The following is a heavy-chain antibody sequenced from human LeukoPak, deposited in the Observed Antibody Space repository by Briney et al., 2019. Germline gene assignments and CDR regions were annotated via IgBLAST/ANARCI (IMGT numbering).Heavy chain of an antibody. V-gene: IGHV1-2*02. J-gene: IGHJ5*02. CDR1: GYTFTGYY. D-gene: IGHD3-10*01. Sequence: ASVKVSCKTSGYTFTGYYIHWVRQAPGQGLEWMGWINPNSGGTKYVEKSQGRVTMTRDTSISAAYMQLSSLISDDTAVYYCASPDYYGSGSYQFDPWGQGTLVTVSS. CDR2: INPNSGGT. CDR3: ASPDYYGSGSYQFDP.